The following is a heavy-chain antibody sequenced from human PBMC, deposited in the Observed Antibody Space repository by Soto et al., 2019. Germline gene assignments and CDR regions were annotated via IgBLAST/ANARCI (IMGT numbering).Heavy chain of an antibody. J-gene: IGHJ4*02. CDR1: GGSFTSNNW. Sequence: SETLTLTCAVSGGSFTSNNWWTWVRQPPGQGLEWIGEIYRTGSTNYNPSLKSRVTISLDKSENQFSLKVTSLTAADTAVYYCESRDPGTSVDYWGQGTLVTVSS. D-gene: IGHD1-7*01. V-gene: IGHV4-4*02. CDR3: ESRDPGTSVDY. CDR2: IYRTGST.